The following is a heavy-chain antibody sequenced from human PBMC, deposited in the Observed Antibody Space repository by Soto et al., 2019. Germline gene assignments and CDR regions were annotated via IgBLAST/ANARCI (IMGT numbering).Heavy chain of an antibody. J-gene: IGHJ6*02. CDR1: GFTFNSYS. Sequence: GGSLRLSCSASGFTFNSYSMSWVRQAPGKGLEWVSSISGSAGTTYYADSVKGHFTISRDNSKSTLYLQMNSLRVEDTAVYYCAKEWSSGMDVWGQGTTVTVSS. D-gene: IGHD2-15*01. V-gene: IGHV3-23*01. CDR3: AKEWSSGMDV. CDR2: ISGSAGTT.